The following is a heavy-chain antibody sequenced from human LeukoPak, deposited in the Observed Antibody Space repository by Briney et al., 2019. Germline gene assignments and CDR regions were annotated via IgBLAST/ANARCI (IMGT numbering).Heavy chain of an antibody. D-gene: IGHD5-12*01. Sequence: SETLSLTCAVYGGSFSGYYWSWIRQPPGKGLEWMGEITHSGSTNYNPSLKSRVTISVATTKNQFSLKLSSVTAADAAVYYCASRLKATGYRYDYWGQGTLVTVSS. V-gene: IGHV4-34*01. CDR2: ITHSGST. CDR1: GGSFSGYY. J-gene: IGHJ4*02. CDR3: ASRLKATGYRYDY.